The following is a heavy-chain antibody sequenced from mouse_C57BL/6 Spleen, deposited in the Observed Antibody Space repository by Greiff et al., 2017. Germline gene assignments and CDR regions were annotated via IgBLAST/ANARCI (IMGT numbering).Heavy chain of an antibody. D-gene: IGHD1-1*01. CDR1: GYTFTSYW. Sequence: VQLQQPGAELVRPGSSVKLSCKASGYTFTSYWMHWVKQRPIQGLEWIGNIDPSDSETHYNQKFKDKATLTVDKSSSTAYMQLSNLTSEDSAVYYCARGDYGSSTIAYWGQGTLVTVSA. CDR2: IDPSDSET. CDR3: ARGDYGSSTIAY. V-gene: IGHV1-52*01. J-gene: IGHJ3*01.